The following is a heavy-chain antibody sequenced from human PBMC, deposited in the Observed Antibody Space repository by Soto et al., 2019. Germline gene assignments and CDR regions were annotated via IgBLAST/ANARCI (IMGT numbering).Heavy chain of an antibody. D-gene: IGHD2-8*02. CDR3: TGEVASGY. V-gene: IGHV3-30*03. J-gene: IGHJ4*02. CDR1: GFTVSSFG. CDR2: ISRDGRTT. Sequence: LRLSCAVSGFTVSSFGMHWVRQAPGKGLEWVAVISRDGRTTFYADSVKGRFTISKDNSRNTLFLEMNSLRGDDMAVYYCTGEVASGYWGQGTLVTVSS.